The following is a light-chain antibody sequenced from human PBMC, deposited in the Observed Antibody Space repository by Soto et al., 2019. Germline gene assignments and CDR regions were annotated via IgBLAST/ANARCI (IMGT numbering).Light chain of an antibody. J-gene: IGKJ5*01. CDR1: QSISSSY. CDR2: GAS. CDR3: QQYGSSLIT. V-gene: IGKV3-20*01. Sequence: EVVLTQSPATLSLSPGEGATLSCRSSQSISSSYLSWYQQKPGQAPRLLIYGASTRATGIPARFSGSGSGSGTDFTLTISRLEPEDFAVYYCQQYGSSLITFGQGTRLEIK.